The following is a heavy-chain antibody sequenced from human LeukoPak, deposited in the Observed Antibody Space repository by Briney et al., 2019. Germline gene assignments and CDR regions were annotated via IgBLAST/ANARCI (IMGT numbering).Heavy chain of an antibody. J-gene: IGHJ4*02. CDR2: ISWNSGSI. D-gene: IGHD6-19*01. CDR3: AKDIDGSGWYYFDY. Sequence: GGSLRLSCAASGFTFDDYAMLWVRQAPGKGLEWISGISWNSGSIGYADSVKGRFTISRDNAKNSLYLQMNSLRAEDTALYYCAKDIDGSGWYYFDYWGQGTLVTVSS. V-gene: IGHV3-9*01. CDR1: GFTFDDYA.